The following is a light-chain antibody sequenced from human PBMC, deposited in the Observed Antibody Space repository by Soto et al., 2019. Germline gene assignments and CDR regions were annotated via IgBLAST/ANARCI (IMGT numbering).Light chain of an antibody. CDR3: QQYNNWPFT. CDR2: GAS. V-gene: IGKV3-15*01. CDR1: QSVSSN. J-gene: IGKJ3*01. Sequence: EIVMTQSPATLSVSPGERATLSCRASQSVSSNLAWYQQKPGQAPRLLIYGASTRATGIPARFSGSGSGTEFTLTISSLQSEDFAVYYCQQYNNWPFTFGSGPKLDIK.